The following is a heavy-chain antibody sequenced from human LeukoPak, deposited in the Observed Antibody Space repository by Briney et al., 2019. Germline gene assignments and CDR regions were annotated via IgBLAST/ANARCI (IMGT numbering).Heavy chain of an antibody. CDR3: AIGKLASRRGSWFDP. V-gene: IGHV1-8*01. CDR1: GGTFSRHA. D-gene: IGHD6-6*01. CDR2: MNPNSGNT. J-gene: IGHJ5*02. Sequence: GASVKVSCKNSGGTFSRHAFSGVRQATGQGLEWMGWMNPNSGNTGYAQKFQGRVTMTRNTSISTAYMDLSSLTSEDTAVYYCAIGKLASRRGSWFDPWGQGTLVTVSS.